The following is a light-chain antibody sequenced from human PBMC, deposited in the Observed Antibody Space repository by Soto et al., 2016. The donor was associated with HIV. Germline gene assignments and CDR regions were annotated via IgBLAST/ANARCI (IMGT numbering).Light chain of an antibody. CDR1: QGISSW. Sequence: DIKMTQSPSSVSASVGDTVTITCRASQGISSWLAWYQQKPGRAPKLPISVASTLESGVPSRFSGSGSGTDFTLTISSLQPEDFATYYCQQSITYPWTFGQGTKVEIK. J-gene: IGKJ1*01. CDR3: QQSITYPWT. CDR2: VAS. V-gene: IGKV1-12*02.